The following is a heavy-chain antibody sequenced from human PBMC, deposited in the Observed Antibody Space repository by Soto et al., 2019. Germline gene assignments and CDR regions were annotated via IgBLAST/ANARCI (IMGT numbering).Heavy chain of an antibody. CDR1: GVSISGSDYY. D-gene: IGHD3-9*01. CDR2: IHHSGST. V-gene: IGHV4-31*03. J-gene: IGHJ4*02. Sequence: SETLSLTCTVSGVSISGSDYYWGWVRLRPGEGLEWIGYIHHSGSTYYSPSLNSRVTFSIDTSKHQFSLKLRSVTAADTAVYYCARYDTDTGYFDYWGQGTLVTVSS. CDR3: ARYDTDTGYFDY.